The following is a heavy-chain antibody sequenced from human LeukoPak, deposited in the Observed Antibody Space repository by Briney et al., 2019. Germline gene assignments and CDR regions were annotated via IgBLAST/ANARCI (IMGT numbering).Heavy chain of an antibody. V-gene: IGHV1-18*01. CDR1: GYTFTSYG. CDR3: ARDDDYGRWFDP. CDR2: ISAYNGNT. D-gene: IGHD4-17*01. J-gene: IGHJ5*02. Sequence: ASVKVSCKASGYTFTSYGISWVRQAPGQGLEWMGWISAYNGNTIYAQKLQDRVTMTTDTSTSTAYMELRSLRSDDTAVYYCARDDDYGRWFDPWGQGTLVTVSS.